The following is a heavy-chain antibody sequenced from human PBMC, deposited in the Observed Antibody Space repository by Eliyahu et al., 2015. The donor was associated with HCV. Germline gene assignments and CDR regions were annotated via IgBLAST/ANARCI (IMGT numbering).Heavy chain of an antibody. CDR2: IVPIFGPT. D-gene: IGHD6-6*01. J-gene: IGHJ6*02. CDR1: GGTFSSYT. V-gene: IGHV1-69*01. CDR3: ASPSISSSSYYYYYGMDV. Sequence: QVQLVQSGAEVKKPGSSVKVSCKASGGTFSSYTISWVRQAPGQGLEWMGGIVPIFGPTNYAQKFLGRITITADASTSTASMELSSLRSEDTAMYYCASPSISSSSYYYYYGMDVWGQGTTVTVSS.